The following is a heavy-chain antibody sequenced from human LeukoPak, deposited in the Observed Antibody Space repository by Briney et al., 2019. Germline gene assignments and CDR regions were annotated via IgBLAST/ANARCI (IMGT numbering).Heavy chain of an antibody. V-gene: IGHV1-2*02. J-gene: IGHJ4*02. D-gene: IGHD3-22*01. Sequence: ASVTVSFKASGYTFTGYYMHWVRQAPGQGLEWMGWINPNSGGTNYAQKFQGRVTMTRDTSISTAYMELSRLRSDDTAVYYCASQVYDSSGYGLFDYWGQGTLVTVS. CDR2: INPNSGGT. CDR3: ASQVYDSSGYGLFDY. CDR1: GYTFTGYY.